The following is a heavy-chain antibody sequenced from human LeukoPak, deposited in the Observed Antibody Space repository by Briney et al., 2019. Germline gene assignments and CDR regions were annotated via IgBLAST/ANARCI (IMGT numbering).Heavy chain of an antibody. CDR1: GFTVINNY. D-gene: IGHD1-14*01. J-gene: IGHJ5*02. V-gene: IGHV3-66*01. CDR3: ARDRTAGLNWFDP. Sequence: GGSLRLSCAPSGFTVINNYMSWVRQAPGKGLEWVSVIYSGGSTYYADSVKGRFTTSRDNSKNTLYLQMNSLRAEDAAVYYCARDRTAGLNWFDPWGQGTLVTVSS. CDR2: IYSGGST.